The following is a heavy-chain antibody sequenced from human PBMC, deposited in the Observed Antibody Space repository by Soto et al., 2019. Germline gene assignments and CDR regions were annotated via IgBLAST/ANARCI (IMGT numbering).Heavy chain of an antibody. V-gene: IGHV4-34*01. CDR3: ARGIGNLLWELGNNWFDP. D-gene: IGHD1-26*01. CDR1: GGSFSGYY. Sequence: PSETLSLTCAVYGGSFSGYYWSWIRQPPGKGLEWIGEINHSGSTNYNPSLKSRVTISVDTSKNQFSLKLSSVTAADTAVYYCARGIGNLLWELGNNWFDPWGQGTLVTVSS. J-gene: IGHJ5*02. CDR2: INHSGST.